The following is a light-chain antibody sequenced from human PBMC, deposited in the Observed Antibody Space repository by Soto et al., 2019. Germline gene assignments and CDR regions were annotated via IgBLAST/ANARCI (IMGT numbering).Light chain of an antibody. CDR1: SSDVGGYNS. CDR3: SSYAGSNNFVL. V-gene: IGLV2-8*01. J-gene: IGLJ2*01. Sequence: QSALTPPPSASGSPGQSVTISCTGTSSDVGGYNSVSWYQQHPGKAPKLMIYEVTKRPSGVPDRFSGSKSGNTASLTVSGLQAEDEADYYCSSYAGSNNFVLFGGGTKLTVL. CDR2: EVT.